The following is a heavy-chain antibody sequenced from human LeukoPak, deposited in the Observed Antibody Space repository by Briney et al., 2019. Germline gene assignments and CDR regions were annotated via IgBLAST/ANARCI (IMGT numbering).Heavy chain of an antibody. Sequence: PGGSLRLSCAASGFTFSSYGMHWVRQAPGKGLEWVAFIRYDGSNKYHADSVKGRFTISRDNSKNTLYLQMNSLRAEDTAVYYCAKDGDYGQSYYFDYWGQGTLVTVSS. V-gene: IGHV3-30*02. CDR3: AKDGDYGQSYYFDY. CDR2: IRYDGSNK. J-gene: IGHJ4*02. D-gene: IGHD4-17*01. CDR1: GFTFSSYG.